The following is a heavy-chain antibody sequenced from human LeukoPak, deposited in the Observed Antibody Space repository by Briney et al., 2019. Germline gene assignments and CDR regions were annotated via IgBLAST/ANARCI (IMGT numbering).Heavy chain of an antibody. V-gene: IGHV3-30*04. CDR2: ISYDGSNK. CDR3: ARDLGLGYSGYDDAFDI. CDR1: GFTFDDYA. J-gene: IGHJ3*02. Sequence: GGPLRLSCAASGFTFDDYAMHWVRQAPGKGLEWVAVISYDGSNKYYADSVKGRFTISRDNSKNTLYLQMNSLRAEDTAVYYCARDLGLGYSGYDDAFDIWGQGTMVTVSS. D-gene: IGHD5-12*01.